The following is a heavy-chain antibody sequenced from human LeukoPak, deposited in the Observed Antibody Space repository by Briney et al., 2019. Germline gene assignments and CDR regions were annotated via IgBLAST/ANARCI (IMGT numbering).Heavy chain of an antibody. V-gene: IGHV1-69*13. CDR2: IIPIFGTA. D-gene: IGHD2-2*01. CDR3: ARGGCCSSTSCLPDWFDP. CDR1: GGTFSSYA. J-gene: IGHJ5*02. Sequence: SVKVSXKASGGTFSSYAISWVRQAPGQGLEWMGGIIPIFGTANYAQKFQGRVTITADESTSTAYMELSSLRSEDTAVYYCARGGCCSSTSCLPDWFDPWGQGTLVTVSS.